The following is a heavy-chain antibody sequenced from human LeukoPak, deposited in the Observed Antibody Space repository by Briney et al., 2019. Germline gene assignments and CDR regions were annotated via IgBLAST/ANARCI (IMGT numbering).Heavy chain of an antibody. Sequence: GGSLRLSCAASGFTFSSYWMHWVRQAPGKGLAWVSHINSDGRTTNYADSVKGRFTISRDNAKNTLYLQLNRLRAEDTAVYYCARALNFWSGFAGDYWGQGTLVSVSA. CDR1: GFTFSSYW. V-gene: IGHV3-74*01. CDR3: ARALNFWSGFAGDY. J-gene: IGHJ4*02. D-gene: IGHD3-3*01. CDR2: INSDGRTT.